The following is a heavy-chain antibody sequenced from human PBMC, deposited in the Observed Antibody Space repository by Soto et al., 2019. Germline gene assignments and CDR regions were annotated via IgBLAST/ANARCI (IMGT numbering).Heavy chain of an antibody. CDR2: IYYSGST. CDR3: ARPRGYSYGAVNPSLGWFDP. CDR1: GYSISSGYS. D-gene: IGHD5-18*01. V-gene: IGHV4-38-2*01. Sequence: PWETLSLTCAVSGYSISSGYSWGWIRQPPGKGLEWIGSIYYSGSTYYNPSLKSRVTISVDTSKNQFSLKLSSVTAADTAVYYCARPRGYSYGAVNPSLGWFDPWGQGTLVTVSS. J-gene: IGHJ5*02.